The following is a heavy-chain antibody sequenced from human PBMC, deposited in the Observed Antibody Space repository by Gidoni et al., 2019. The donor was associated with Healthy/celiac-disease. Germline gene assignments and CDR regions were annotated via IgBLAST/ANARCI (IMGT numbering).Heavy chain of an antibody. CDR3: ARGYYDSSGYSLYYYYYYGMDV. CDR2: ISAYNGTT. J-gene: IGHJ6*02. V-gene: IGHV1-18*01. D-gene: IGHD3-22*01. CDR1: GYTFTSYG. Sequence: QVQLVQSGAEVKKPGASVKVSCKASGYTFTSYGISWVRQAPGQGLEWMGWISAYNGTTNYAQRLQGRVTMTTDTSTSTAYMELRSLRSDDTAVYYCARGYYDSSGYSLYYYYYYGMDVWGQGTTVTVSS.